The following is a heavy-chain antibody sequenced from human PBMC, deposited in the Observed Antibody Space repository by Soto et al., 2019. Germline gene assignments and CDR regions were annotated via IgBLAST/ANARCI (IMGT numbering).Heavy chain of an antibody. CDR2: INAGNGNT. J-gene: IGHJ4*02. Sequence: QVQLVQSGAEVKKPGASVKVSCKASGYTFTSYALHWVRQAPGQRLEQMGWINAGNGNTKYSQKFQGRVTITRDASASIAYMALSRLRSEDTAVYYCATPRVEVYFAYWGPGTLVTFSS. CDR1: GYTFTSYA. D-gene: IGHD2-15*01. V-gene: IGHV1-3*01. CDR3: ATPRVEVYFAY.